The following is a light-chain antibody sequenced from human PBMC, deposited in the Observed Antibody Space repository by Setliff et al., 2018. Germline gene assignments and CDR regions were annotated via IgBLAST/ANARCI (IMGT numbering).Light chain of an antibody. CDR1: STDVGGYNY. Sequence: HSALTQPASVSGSPGQSITISCTGTSTDVGGYNYVSWYQQHPGKAPKLMIYDVIQRPSGVSNRFSGSKSGNTASLTISGLQAEDAADYYCCSFTTSSTYVFGSGTKVTVL. CDR2: DVI. J-gene: IGLJ1*01. CDR3: CSFTTSSTYV. V-gene: IGLV2-14*03.